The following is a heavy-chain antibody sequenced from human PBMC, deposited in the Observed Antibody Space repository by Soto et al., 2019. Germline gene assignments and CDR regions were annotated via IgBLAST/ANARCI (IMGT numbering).Heavy chain of an antibody. CDR2: IYSGGST. CDR3: ARLSQLRCLDY. D-gene: IGHD4-17*01. Sequence: PGGSLRLSCAASGFTVSSNYMSWVRQAPGKGLEWVSVIYSGGSTYYADSVKGRFTISRDNSKNTLYLQMNSLRAEDTAVYYCARLSQLRCLDYWGQGTLVTVSS. J-gene: IGHJ4*02. V-gene: IGHV3-53*01. CDR1: GFTVSSNY.